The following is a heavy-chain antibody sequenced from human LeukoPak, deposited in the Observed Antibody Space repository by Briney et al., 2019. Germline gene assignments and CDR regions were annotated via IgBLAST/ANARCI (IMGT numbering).Heavy chain of an antibody. D-gene: IGHD3-9*01. J-gene: IGHJ4*02. V-gene: IGHV1-2*02. CDR3: ARGDILTGYYLGITDY. CDR1: GYTFTGYY. Sequence: ASVKVSCKASGYTFTGYYMHWVRQAPGQGLEWMGWTSPNSGGTSYAQKFQGRVTMTRDTSISTAYMELSRLRSDDTAVYYCARGDILTGYYLGITDYWGQGTLVTVSS. CDR2: TSPNSGGT.